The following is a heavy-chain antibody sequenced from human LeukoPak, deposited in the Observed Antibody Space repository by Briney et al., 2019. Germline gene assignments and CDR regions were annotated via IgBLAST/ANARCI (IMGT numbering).Heavy chain of an antibody. CDR2: INPNSGDT. CDR1: GYTFGDYY. J-gene: IGHJ5*02. D-gene: IGHD2-15*01. CDR3: ARDCRGVVVVAASVRFDP. Sequence: GASVKVSCKASGYTFGDYYIHWVRQAPGQGLEWMGWINPNSGDTKYAQKFQGRVTMTRDTSISTAYMELSRLRSDDTAVYYCARDCRGVVVVAASVRFDPWGQGTLVTVSS. V-gene: IGHV1-2*02.